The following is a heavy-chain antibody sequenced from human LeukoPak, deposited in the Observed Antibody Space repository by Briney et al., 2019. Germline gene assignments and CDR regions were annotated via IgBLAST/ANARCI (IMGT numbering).Heavy chain of an antibody. J-gene: IGHJ4*02. Sequence: GGSLRLSCAASGFTFSNSWMHWVRQPPGKGLEYVSSITTNGGSTYYADSVKGRFTISRDNSKNTLYLQMSSLRAEDTAVYYCVRKGSVTSLFDYWGQGTLVTVSS. CDR2: ITTNGGST. D-gene: IGHD2-15*01. CDR3: VRKGSVTSLFDY. V-gene: IGHV3-64D*09. CDR1: GFTFSNSW.